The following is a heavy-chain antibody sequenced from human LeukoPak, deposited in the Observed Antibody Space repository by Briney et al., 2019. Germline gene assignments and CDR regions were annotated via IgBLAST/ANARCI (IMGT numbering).Heavy chain of an antibody. CDR2: ISNGGDYT. Sequence: GGSLRLSCTASGFTFSTYAMSWVRQAPGRGLEWVSGISNGGDYTYYADSVKGRFTISRDNSKNTLYLQMNSLRADDTAVYHCAKEKKSGGWPIDYWGQGALVTVSS. D-gene: IGHD2-15*01. CDR3: AKEKKSGGWPIDY. V-gene: IGHV3-23*01. J-gene: IGHJ4*02. CDR1: GFTFSTYA.